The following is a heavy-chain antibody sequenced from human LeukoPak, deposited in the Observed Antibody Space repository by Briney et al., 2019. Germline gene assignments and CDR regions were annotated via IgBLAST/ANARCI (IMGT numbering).Heavy chain of an antibody. CDR1: GGSISSYY. Sequence: SEALSLTCTVSGGSISSYYWSWIRQPPGKGLEWIGYIYYSGSTNYNPSLKSRVTISVDTSKNQFSLKLSSVTAADTAVYYCARGGYYYGMDVWGQGTTVTVSS. CDR2: IYYSGST. J-gene: IGHJ6*02. V-gene: IGHV4-59*01. D-gene: IGHD1-26*01. CDR3: ARGGYYYGMDV.